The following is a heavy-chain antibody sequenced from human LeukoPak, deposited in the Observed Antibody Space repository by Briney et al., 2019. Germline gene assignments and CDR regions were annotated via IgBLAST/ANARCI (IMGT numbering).Heavy chain of an antibody. CDR1: GGSISSYY. CDR2: IYTSGST. Sequence: TSEILSLTCTVSGGSISSYYWSWIRQPAGKGLEWIGHIYTSGSTNYNPSLKSRVTMSVDTSRNQFSLKLSSVTAADTAVYYCARETSQKGAHYMDVWGKGTTVTISS. CDR3: ARETSQKGAHYMDV. D-gene: IGHD3-16*01. J-gene: IGHJ6*03. V-gene: IGHV4-4*07.